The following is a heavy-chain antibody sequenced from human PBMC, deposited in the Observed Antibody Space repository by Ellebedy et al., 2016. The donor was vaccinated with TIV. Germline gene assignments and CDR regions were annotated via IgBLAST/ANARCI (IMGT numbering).Heavy chain of an antibody. CDR1: GGSISSNY. Sequence: MPSETLSLTCTVPGGSISSNYWSWIRQPPGKGLEWIGYIYYSGGNTKYNSSLRSRVTISVDRSKNQFSLKLTSVTAADTAVYYCARVRDYYDSSGYPDNWGQGTLVTVSS. CDR3: ARVRDYYDSSGYPDN. CDR2: IYYSGGNT. V-gene: IGHV4-59*01. D-gene: IGHD3-22*01. J-gene: IGHJ4*02.